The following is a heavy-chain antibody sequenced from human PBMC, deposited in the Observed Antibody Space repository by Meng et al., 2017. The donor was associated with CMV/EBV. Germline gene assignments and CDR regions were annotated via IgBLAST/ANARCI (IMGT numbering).Heavy chain of an antibody. Sequence: GGSLRLSCAASGFTFSSYEMNWVRQAPGKGLEWVSSISSSSSYIYYADSVKGRFTISRDNAKNSLYLQMNSLRAEDTAVYYCARDKTGVVGLFDYWGQGTLVTVSS. CDR1: GFTFSSYE. J-gene: IGHJ4*02. CDR2: ISSSSSYI. CDR3: ARDKTGVVGLFDY. V-gene: IGHV3-21*01. D-gene: IGHD2-15*01.